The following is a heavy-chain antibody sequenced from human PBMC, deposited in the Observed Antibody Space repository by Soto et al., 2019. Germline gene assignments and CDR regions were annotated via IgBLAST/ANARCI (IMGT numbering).Heavy chain of an antibody. J-gene: IGHJ4*02. D-gene: IGHD6-19*01. CDR2: INAGNGNT. CDR1: GYTFTGYA. Sequence: QVQLVQSGAEEKKPGASVKVSCKASGYTFTGYAMHWVRQAPGQRREWMGWINAGNGNTKYSQKFQGRVTITRDTSASTASMELSSLRSEDTAVYYCARAVAVAADFDYWGQGTLVTVSS. V-gene: IGHV1-3*05. CDR3: ARAVAVAADFDY.